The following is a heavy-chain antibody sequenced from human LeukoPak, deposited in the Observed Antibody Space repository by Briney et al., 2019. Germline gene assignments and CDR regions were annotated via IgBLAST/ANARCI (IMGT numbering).Heavy chain of an antibody. J-gene: IGHJ3*02. V-gene: IGHV1-69*05. CDR2: IIPIFGTA. CDR3: ARNERLTPYDAFDI. CDR1: GGTFSSYA. D-gene: IGHD1-1*01. Sequence: SVKVSCKASGGTFSSYAISWVRQAPGQGLEWMGRIIPIFGTANYAQKSQGRVTITTDESTSTAYMELSSLRSEDTAVYYCARNERLTPYDAFDIWGQGTMVTVSS.